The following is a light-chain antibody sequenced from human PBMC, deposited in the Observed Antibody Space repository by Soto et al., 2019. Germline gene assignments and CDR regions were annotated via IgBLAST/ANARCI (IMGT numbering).Light chain of an antibody. J-gene: IGKJ5*01. V-gene: IGKV3-15*01. Sequence: EIVMTPSPATLSVSTGERATLSCRASQSVSSNLAWYQQKPGQAPRLLIYGASTRATGIPARFSGSGSGTEFTLTINSLQSEDSAVYYCQQHNQWPITFGQGTRLEIK. CDR1: QSVSSN. CDR2: GAS. CDR3: QQHNQWPIT.